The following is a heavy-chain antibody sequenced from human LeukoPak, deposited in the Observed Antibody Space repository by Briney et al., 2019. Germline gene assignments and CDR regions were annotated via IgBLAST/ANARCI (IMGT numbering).Heavy chain of an antibody. D-gene: IGHD1-26*01. CDR2: ISWNSGSI. Sequence: PGGSLRLSCAASGFTFDDYAMHWVRQAPGKGLEWVSGISWNSGSIGYADSVKGRFTISRDNAKNSLYLQMNSLRAEDTAVYYCARGIVGATMPFDYWGQGTLVTVSS. J-gene: IGHJ4*02. CDR3: ARGIVGATMPFDY. CDR1: GFTFDDYA. V-gene: IGHV3-9*01.